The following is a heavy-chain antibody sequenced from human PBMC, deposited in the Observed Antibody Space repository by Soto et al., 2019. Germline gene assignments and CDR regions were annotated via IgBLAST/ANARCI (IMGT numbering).Heavy chain of an antibody. CDR3: ARDAPVNYGDYDVCYMDV. CDR1: GFTFSSYS. Sequence: GGSLRLSCAASGFTFSSYSMNWVRQAPGKGLEWVSSISSSSSYIYYADSVKGRFTISRDNAKNSLYLQMNSLRAEDTAVYYCARDAPVNYGDYDVCYMDVWGKGTTVTVSS. CDR2: ISSSSSYI. J-gene: IGHJ6*03. V-gene: IGHV3-21*01. D-gene: IGHD4-17*01.